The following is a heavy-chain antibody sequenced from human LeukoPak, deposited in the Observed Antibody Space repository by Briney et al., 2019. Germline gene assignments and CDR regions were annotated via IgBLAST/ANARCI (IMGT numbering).Heavy chain of an antibody. D-gene: IGHD6-13*01. CDR2: IYSGGNT. Sequence: PGGSLRLSCAASGFTVSSNYMSWVRQAPGKGLEWVSVIYSGGNTYYADSVKGRFTISRDNSKNTLYLRMNSLRAEDTAVYYCATGYSSSWYYFDYWGQGTLVTVSS. CDR1: GFTVSSNY. J-gene: IGHJ4*02. CDR3: ATGYSSSWYYFDY. V-gene: IGHV3-66*01.